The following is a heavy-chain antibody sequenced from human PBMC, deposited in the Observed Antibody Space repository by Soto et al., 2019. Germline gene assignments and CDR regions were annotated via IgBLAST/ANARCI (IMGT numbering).Heavy chain of an antibody. CDR3: ASQSESTGYFYGWFDP. CDR2: IYYSGSI. Sequence: QVQLQESGPGLVRPSQTLSLTCTVSGGSINSRGYYWTWIRQHPGKGLEWIGNIYYSGSIHFNPSIKSRLNMLVDTSENQFSLKLTSVTAANTAVYYSASQSESTGYFYGWFDPWCQGNLVTVSS. D-gene: IGHD3-9*01. V-gene: IGHV4-31*03. J-gene: IGHJ5*02. CDR1: GGSINSRGYY.